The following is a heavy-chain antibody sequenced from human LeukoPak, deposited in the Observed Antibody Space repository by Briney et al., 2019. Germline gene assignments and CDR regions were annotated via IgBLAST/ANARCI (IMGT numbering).Heavy chain of an antibody. J-gene: IGHJ6*02. D-gene: IGHD1-14*01. V-gene: IGHV4-59*05. CDR3: ARQSSTGYYYYGMDV. CDR2: IYYSGST. Sequence: PSETLSLTCTVSGGSISSYYWSWIRQPPGKGLEWIGSIYYSGSTYYNPSLKSRVTISVDTSKNQFSLKLSSVTAADTAVYYCARQSSTGYYYYGMDVWGQGTTVTVSS. CDR1: GGSISSYY.